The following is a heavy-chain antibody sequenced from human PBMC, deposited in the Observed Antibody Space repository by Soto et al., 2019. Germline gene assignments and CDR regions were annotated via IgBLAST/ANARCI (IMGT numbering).Heavy chain of an antibody. D-gene: IGHD1-1*01. Sequence: GSLRLSCAASGFALSSFDMDWVRQAPGKGLEWVSYINMDGGSTHYAESVKGRFTISRDSGRNSLSLQMDSLRVEDTAVYYCVRDHSGLKDFDYWGRGTLVTVSS. CDR2: INMDGGST. CDR1: GFALSSFD. CDR3: VRDHSGLKDFDY. V-gene: IGHV3-48*03. J-gene: IGHJ4*02.